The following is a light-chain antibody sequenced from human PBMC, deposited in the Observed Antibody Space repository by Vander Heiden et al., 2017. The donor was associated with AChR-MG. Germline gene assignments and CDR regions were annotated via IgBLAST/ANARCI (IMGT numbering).Light chain of an antibody. Sequence: SSELTQDPAVSVALGQTVRITCQGDSLRSSYASWYQQKPGQAPVLVIYGKNARPSGIPDRFSGSSSGNTASLTITGAQAEDEADYYCNSRDSSGNHQVFGGGTKLTGL. CDR2: GKN. CDR1: SLRSSY. CDR3: NSRDSSGNHQV. V-gene: IGLV3-19*01. J-gene: IGLJ3*02.